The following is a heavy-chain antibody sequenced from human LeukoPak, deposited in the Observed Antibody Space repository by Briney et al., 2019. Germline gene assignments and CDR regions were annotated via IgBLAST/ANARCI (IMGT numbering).Heavy chain of an antibody. D-gene: IGHD5-24*01. V-gene: IGHV3-33*01. CDR2: IWYDGSNK. CDR3: ARDRKMATPRSGLGY. Sequence: GGSLRLSCAASGCTFSRYGMHWVRQAPGKGLEWVAVIWYDGSNKYYADSVKGRFTISRDNSKNTLYLQMNSLRAEDTAVYYCARDRKMATPRSGLGYWGQGALVTVSS. J-gene: IGHJ4*02. CDR1: GCTFSRYG.